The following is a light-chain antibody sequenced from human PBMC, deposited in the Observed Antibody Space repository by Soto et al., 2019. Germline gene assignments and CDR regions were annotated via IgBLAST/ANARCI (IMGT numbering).Light chain of an antibody. J-gene: IGKJ1*01. V-gene: IGKV3-20*01. CDR3: QQYGRSRT. CDR2: GAS. CDR1: QSVSSSY. Sequence: EIVLTQSPGTLSLSPGERATLSCRASQSVSSSYLAWYQQKPGQAPRLLTYGASSRATGIPDRFSGSGSGTDFTLTISRLEPEDFAVYYCQQYGRSRTFGQGTKVEIK.